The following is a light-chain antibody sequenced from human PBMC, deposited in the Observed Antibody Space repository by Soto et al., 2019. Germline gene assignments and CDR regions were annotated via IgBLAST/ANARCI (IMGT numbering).Light chain of an antibody. J-gene: IGLJ1*01. CDR2: EVS. V-gene: IGLV2-14*01. CDR3: NSYTSSTAYV. Sequence: QSALTQPASVSGSPGQSITISCTGTSSDVGGYNYVSWYQLHPGKAPKLIIYEVSNRPSGVSNCFSGSKSGNTASLTISGLQAEDEADYYCNSYTSSTAYVFGTGTKLTVL. CDR1: SSDVGGYNY.